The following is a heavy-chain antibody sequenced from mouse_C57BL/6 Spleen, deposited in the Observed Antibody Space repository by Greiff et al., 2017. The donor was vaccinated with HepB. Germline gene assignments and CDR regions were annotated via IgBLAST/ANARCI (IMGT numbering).Heavy chain of an antibody. CDR2: IYPGDGDT. CDR3: AREGDWYFDV. J-gene: IGHJ1*03. Sequence: VQLQQSGPELVKPGASVKISCKASGYAFSSSWMNWVKQRPGKGLEWIGPIYPGDGDTNYNGKFKGKATLTADKSSSTAYMQLSSLTSEDSAVYFCAREGDWYFDVWGTGTTVTVSS. V-gene: IGHV1-82*01. CDR1: GYAFSSSW.